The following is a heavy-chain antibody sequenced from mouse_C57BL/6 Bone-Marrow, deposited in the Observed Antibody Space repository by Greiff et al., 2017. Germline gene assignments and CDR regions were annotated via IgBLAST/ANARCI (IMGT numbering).Heavy chain of an antibody. CDR1: GYAFSSSW. D-gene: IGHD4-1*01. CDR3: ARLGPGFAY. CDR2: IYPRSGNT. Sequence: QVQLKESGPELVKPGASVKISCKASGYAFSSSWMNWVKQRPGQGLEWIGEIYPRSGNTYYNEKFKGKATLTADKSSSTAYMELRSLTSEDSAVYFCARLGPGFAYWGQGTLVTVSA. V-gene: IGHV1-82*01. J-gene: IGHJ3*01.